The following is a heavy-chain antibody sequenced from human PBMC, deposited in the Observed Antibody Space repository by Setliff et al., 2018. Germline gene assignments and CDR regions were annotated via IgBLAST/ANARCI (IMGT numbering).Heavy chain of an antibody. V-gene: IGHV3-11*01. J-gene: IGHJ4*02. D-gene: IGHD6-13*01. CDR1: GFTFSDYY. CDR3: ARDPKSSSSSWLHPARLDY. CDR2: ISSSGSTI. Sequence: PGGSLRLSCAASGFTFSDYYMSWIRQAPGKGLEWVSYISSSGSTIYYADSVKGRFTISRDNAKNSLYLQMNSLRAEDTAVYYCARDPKSSSSSWLHPARLDYWGQGTLVTVSS.